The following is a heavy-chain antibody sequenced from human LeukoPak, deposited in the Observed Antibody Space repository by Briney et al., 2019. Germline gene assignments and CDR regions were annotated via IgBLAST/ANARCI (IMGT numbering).Heavy chain of an antibody. CDR1: GYTFTSYY. D-gene: IGHD6-13*01. V-gene: IGHV1-46*01. J-gene: IGHJ4*02. CDR3: ARASRAAAGLYYFDY. Sequence: ASVKVSCKASGYTFTSYYMHWVRQAPGQGLEWMGIINPSGGSTSYAQKFQGRVTMTGDTSTSTVYMELSSLRSEDTAVYYCARASRAAAGLYYFDYWGQGTLVTVSS. CDR2: INPSGGST.